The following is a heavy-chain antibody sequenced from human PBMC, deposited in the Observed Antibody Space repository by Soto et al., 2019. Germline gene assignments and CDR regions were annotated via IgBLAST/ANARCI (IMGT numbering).Heavy chain of an antibody. CDR1: MDPTSTNN. CDR2: IYETGST. J-gene: IGHJ6*02. D-gene: IGHD3-10*01. CDR3: VRQGIGPLHGLVDV. Sequence: QVQLQESGPGMVKPSETLSLTCTFSMDPTSTNNGGWIRQTPGKGREWIGYIYETGSTSYNPSLNSRVTISLDRSTKQLSLKLSSATAADTAMYHCVRQGIGPLHGLVDVWGRGTTVTVSS. V-gene: IGHV4-59*08.